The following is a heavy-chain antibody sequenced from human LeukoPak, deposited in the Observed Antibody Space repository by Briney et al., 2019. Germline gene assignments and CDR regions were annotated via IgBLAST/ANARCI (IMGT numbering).Heavy chain of an antibody. D-gene: IGHD2-15*01. V-gene: IGHV4-59*08. Sequence: SETLSLTCTVSGGSITHYYWTWIRQPPGKTLEWIGYSYYSGSTKYNPSLKSRVTISVDTSNNQFSLKLSSVTAADTAVYYCARGVVPDYWGQGTLVTVSS. CDR1: GGSITHYY. J-gene: IGHJ4*02. CDR2: SYYSGST. CDR3: ARGVVPDY.